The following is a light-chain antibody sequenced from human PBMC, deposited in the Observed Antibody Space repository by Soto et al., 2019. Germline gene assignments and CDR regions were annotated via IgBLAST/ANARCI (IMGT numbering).Light chain of an antibody. J-gene: IGLJ1*01. CDR1: SSDVGGYDY. CDR2: DVS. Sequence: QSALTQPASVSGSPGQSITISCTGTSSDVGGYDYVSWYQQHPGKAPKAMIYDVSNRPSGVSNRFSGSKSGNTASLSISGLQAEDEADYYCSSYTSSATYVFGTGTKLTVL. V-gene: IGLV2-14*03. CDR3: SSYTSSATYV.